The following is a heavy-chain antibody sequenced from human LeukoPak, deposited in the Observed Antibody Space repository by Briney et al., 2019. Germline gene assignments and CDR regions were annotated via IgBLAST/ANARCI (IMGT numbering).Heavy chain of an antibody. V-gene: IGHV3-21*01. CDR1: GFTFSSYS. J-gene: IGHJ4*02. Sequence: GVYLTLYCAASGFTFSSYSMNWVRQAPGKGLEWVSSISSSSSYIYYADSVKGRFTISRDNAKNSLYLQMNSLRAEDTAVYYCARGEETIDYWGQGTLVTVYS. CDR3: ARGEETIDY. CDR2: ISSSSSYI.